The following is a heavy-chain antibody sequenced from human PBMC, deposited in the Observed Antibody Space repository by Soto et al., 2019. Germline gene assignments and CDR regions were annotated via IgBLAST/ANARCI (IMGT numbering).Heavy chain of an antibody. Sequence: VQLVQSGAEEKKPGASVKVSCKASEYTFTSYERHWVRQATGQRLEWMGWINAGNGNTKYSQKFQGRVTITRDTSASTAYMELSSLRSEDTAVYYCARSFLVVTALDYWGQGTLVTVSS. V-gene: IGHV1-3*05. CDR2: INAGNGNT. CDR1: EYTFTSYE. J-gene: IGHJ4*02. CDR3: ARSFLVVTALDY. D-gene: IGHD2-21*02.